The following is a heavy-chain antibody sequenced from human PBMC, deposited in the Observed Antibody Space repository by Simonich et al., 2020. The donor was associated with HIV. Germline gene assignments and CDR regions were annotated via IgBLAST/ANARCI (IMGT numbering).Heavy chain of an antibody. CDR1: GFTFSSYA. J-gene: IGHJ3*02. CDR2: ISYDGSNK. V-gene: IGHV3-30*07. CDR3: ARVGVGATRDAFDI. D-gene: IGHD3-10*01. Sequence: QVQLVESGGGVVQPGRSLRLSCAASGFTFSSYAMHWVRQAPGKGLEWVAVISYDGSNKYYADSGKGRFTISRGNSKNTLYLQMTRRRAEDTALYYCARVGVGATRDAFDIWGQGTMVTVSS.